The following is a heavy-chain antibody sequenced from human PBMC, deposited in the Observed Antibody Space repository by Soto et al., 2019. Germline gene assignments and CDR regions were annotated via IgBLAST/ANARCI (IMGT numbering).Heavy chain of an antibody. CDR2: ISTSGSTK. J-gene: IGHJ3*02. V-gene: IGHV3-48*02. CDR1: GFTFSYYS. Sequence: EVQLVESGGGLVQPGGSLRLHCAASGFTFSYYSMNWVRQAPGKGLEWLSYISTSGSTKYYADSVKGRFTISRDNANNSLYLQMSSLRDEDTAVYYCARVEGGFDIWGQGTMVTVSS. CDR3: ARVEGGFDI. D-gene: IGHD3-16*01.